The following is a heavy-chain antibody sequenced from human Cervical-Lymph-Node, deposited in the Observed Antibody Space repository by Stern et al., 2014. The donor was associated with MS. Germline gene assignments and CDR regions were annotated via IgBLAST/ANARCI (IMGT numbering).Heavy chain of an antibody. CDR2: LDWDGDK. D-gene: IGHD2-21*01. Sequence: VTLRESGPALVKPTQTLTLTCTFSGFSLSTTGMCLSWIRQPPGKALEWLALLDWDGDKYFSTALKTRPTISKDTSKNQVVLTMTNMAPLDTATYFCVRAREGYYFDYWGQGIPVTVSS. CDR3: VRAREGYYFDY. V-gene: IGHV2-70*01. CDR1: GFSLSTTGMC. J-gene: IGHJ4*02.